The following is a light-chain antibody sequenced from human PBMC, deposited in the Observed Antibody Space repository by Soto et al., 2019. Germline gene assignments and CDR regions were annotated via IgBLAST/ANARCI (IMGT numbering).Light chain of an antibody. CDR3: QQYNSYSYT. V-gene: IGKV1-5*03. Sequence: DIQMTQSPSTLSASVGARVTIACRASQTINDWLAWYQQKPGKAPNLPIYRASNLQSGVPSRFSGSGSGTEFTLTISSLQPDDFATYYCQQYNSYSYTFGQGTKVDIK. CDR1: QTINDW. CDR2: RAS. J-gene: IGKJ2*01.